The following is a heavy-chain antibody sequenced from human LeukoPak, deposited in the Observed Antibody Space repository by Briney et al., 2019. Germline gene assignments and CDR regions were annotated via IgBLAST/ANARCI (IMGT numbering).Heavy chain of an antibody. CDR1: GGSVSSGSYY. CDR2: IYYSGST. CDR3: RRDSSCWLDAFDI. D-gene: IGHD6-13*01. Sequence: SETLSLTCTVSGGSVSSGSYYWSWIRQPPGKGLEWIGYIYYSGSTNYNPSLKSRVTISVDTSKNQFSLKLSSVTAADTAVYYCRRDSSCWLDAFDIWGQGTMVTVSS. V-gene: IGHV4-61*01. J-gene: IGHJ3*02.